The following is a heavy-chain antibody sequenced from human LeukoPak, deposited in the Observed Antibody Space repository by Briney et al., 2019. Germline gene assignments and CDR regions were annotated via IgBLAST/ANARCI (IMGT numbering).Heavy chain of an antibody. J-gene: IGHJ4*02. V-gene: IGHV4-30-2*01. CDR3: ARVSWFGELTPYFDY. CDR2: IYHSGNT. D-gene: IGHD3-10*01. Sequence: ESSETLSLTCAVSGGSISSGDYSWSRIRQPPGKGLEWIGYIYHSGNTYYNPSLKSRVTISVDRSKNQFSLKLSSVTAADTAVYYCARVSWFGELTPYFDYWGQGTLVTVSS. CDR1: GGSISSGDYS.